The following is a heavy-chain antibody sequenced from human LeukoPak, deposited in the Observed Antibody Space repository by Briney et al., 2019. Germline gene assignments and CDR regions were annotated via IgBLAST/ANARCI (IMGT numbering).Heavy chain of an antibody. CDR2: IIPILGIA. V-gene: IGHV1-69*04. D-gene: IGHD6-19*01. CDR1: GGTFSSYA. J-gene: IGHJ4*02. CDR3: ARDAIAVAGTWVGY. Sequence: SVKVSCKASGGTFSSYAISWVRQAPGQGLEWMGRIIPILGIANYAQKLQGRVTMTTDTSTSTAYMELRSLRPDDTAVYYCARDAIAVAGTWVGYWGQGTLVTVSS.